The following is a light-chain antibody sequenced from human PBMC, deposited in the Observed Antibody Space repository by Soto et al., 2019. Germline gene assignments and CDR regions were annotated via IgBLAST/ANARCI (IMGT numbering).Light chain of an antibody. Sequence: QSALTQPASVSGSPGQSITISCTGTTSDVGSYNLVSWYQQHPGNAPKLMIYEGSKRPSGVSNRFSGSKSGNTASLTISGLQADDEANSYCCSYAGTGVVFGGGTKLTVL. V-gene: IGLV2-23*01. CDR3: CSYAGTGVV. CDR1: TSDVGSYNL. J-gene: IGLJ2*01. CDR2: EGS.